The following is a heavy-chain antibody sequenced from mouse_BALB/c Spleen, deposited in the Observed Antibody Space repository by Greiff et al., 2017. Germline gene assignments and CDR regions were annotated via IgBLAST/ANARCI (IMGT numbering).Heavy chain of an antibody. J-gene: IGHJ4*01. CDR1: GFTFSSFG. V-gene: IGHV5-17*02. D-gene: IGHD2-1*01. Sequence: EVQRVESGGGLVQPGGSRKLSCAASGFTFSSFGMHWVRQAPEKGLEWVAYISSGSSTIYYADTVKGRFTISRDNPKNTLFLQMTSLRSEDTAMYYCARSEDGNNAMEYWGQRTSDTASS. CDR3: ARSEDGNNAMEY. CDR2: ISSGSSTI.